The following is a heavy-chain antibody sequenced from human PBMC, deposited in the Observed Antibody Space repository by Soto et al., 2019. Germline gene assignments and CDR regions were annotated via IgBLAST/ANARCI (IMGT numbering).Heavy chain of an antibody. V-gene: IGHV3-30*18. CDR3: AKGHHSDIVVGPAGSYCYNSMDV. D-gene: IGHD2-2*01. J-gene: IGHJ6*03. CDR1: GFTFSSYG. Sequence: GGSLRLSCAASGFTFSSYGMHWVRQGPGKGLEWVAVISYDGSNKYYADSVKGRFTISRDNSKNTLYLQMNSLRAEDTAVYYCAKGHHSDIVVGPAGSYCYNSMDVWGKGTAVTVAS. CDR2: ISYDGSNK.